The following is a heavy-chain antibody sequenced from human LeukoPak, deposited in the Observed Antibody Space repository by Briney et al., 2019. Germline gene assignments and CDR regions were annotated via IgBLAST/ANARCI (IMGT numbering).Heavy chain of an antibody. V-gene: IGHV5-51*01. CDR3: ARQEPGYCSSTSCYHNWFDP. CDR2: IYPGDSDT. Sequence: GESLKISCKGSGYSFTSYWIGWVRQMPGKGLEWMGIIYPGDSDTRYSPSFQGQVTISADKSISTAYLRWSSLKASDTAMYYCARQEPGYCSSTSCYHNWFDPWGQGTLVTVSS. CDR1: GYSFTSYW. J-gene: IGHJ5*02. D-gene: IGHD2-2*01.